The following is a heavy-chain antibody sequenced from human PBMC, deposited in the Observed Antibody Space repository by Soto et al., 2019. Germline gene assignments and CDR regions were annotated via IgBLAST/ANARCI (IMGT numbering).Heavy chain of an antibody. CDR3: ARDKGHSGNSYFFYYYGMDV. CDR1: GGSINSFY. J-gene: IGHJ6*02. Sequence: PSETLSLTCTVSGGSINSFYWSWIRQPAGKGLEWIGRINYRGSTNYNPSLKSRITMSVETSRNQFSLKLSSVTAADTAVYYCARDKGHSGNSYFFYYYGMDVWGQGTTVTVSS. V-gene: IGHV4-4*07. CDR2: INYRGST. D-gene: IGHD3-22*01.